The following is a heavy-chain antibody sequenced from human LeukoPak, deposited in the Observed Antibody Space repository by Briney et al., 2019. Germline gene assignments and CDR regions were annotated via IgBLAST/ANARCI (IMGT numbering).Heavy chain of an antibody. CDR3: ARVGHYYDSSGYYVNWFDP. V-gene: IGHV4-61*02. CDR2: IYTSGST. D-gene: IGHD3-22*01. J-gene: IGHJ5*02. CDR1: GGSISSGSYY. Sequence: SETLSLTCTVSGGSISSGSYYWSWIRQPAGKGLEWIGRIYTSGSTNYNPSLKSRVTISVDTSKNQFSLKLSSVTAPDTAVYYCARVGHYYDSSGYYVNWFDPWGQGTLVTVSS.